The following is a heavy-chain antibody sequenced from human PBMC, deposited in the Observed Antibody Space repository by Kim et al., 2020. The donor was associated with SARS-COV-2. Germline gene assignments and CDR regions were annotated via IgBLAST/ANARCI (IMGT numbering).Heavy chain of an antibody. V-gene: IGHV1-69*01. Sequence: TANYAQKFQGRVTITADESTSTAYMELSSLRSEDTAVYYCARGSGGYFDYWGQGTLVTVSS. J-gene: IGHJ4*02. CDR2: TA. D-gene: IGHD3-10*01. CDR3: ARGSGGYFDY.